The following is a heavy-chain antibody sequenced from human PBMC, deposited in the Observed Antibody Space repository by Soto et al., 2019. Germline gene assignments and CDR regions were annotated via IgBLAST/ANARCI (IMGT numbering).Heavy chain of an antibody. J-gene: IGHJ6*02. CDR1: GFSLNTGGMG. Sequence: SGPTLVNPTQTLTLTCTFSGFSLNTGGMGVGWIRQPPGKALERLALIYWDGDRRYSPSLMSRLTIAKDTSKNQVVLTMTNMEPVDTATYYCVHSRCGGDCLQSYSSHYYYGMDIWGQGTTVTVSS. CDR3: VHSRCGGDCLQSYSSHYYYGMDI. CDR2: IYWDGDR. V-gene: IGHV2-5*02. D-gene: IGHD2-21*02.